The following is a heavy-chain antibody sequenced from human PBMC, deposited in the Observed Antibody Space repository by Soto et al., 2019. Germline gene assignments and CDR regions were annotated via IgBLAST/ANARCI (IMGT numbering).Heavy chain of an antibody. CDR3: AGRGQRMVRD. Sequence: QVQLQESGPRLVKPSETLSLTCNVSGVTINSYYWTWIRQTPGKGLEWIGYMSDSWTTVYNPSLKSRVTMSIDASKYQFSVRLNFVTAAVTAVCYSAGRGQRMVRDWCQGPLVSV. V-gene: IGHV4-59*12. D-gene: IGHD3-10*01. J-gene: IGHJ4*02. CDR1: GVTINSYY. CDR2: MSDSWTT.